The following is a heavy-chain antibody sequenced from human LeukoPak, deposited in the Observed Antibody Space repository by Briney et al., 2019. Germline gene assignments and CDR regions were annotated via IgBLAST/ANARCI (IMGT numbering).Heavy chain of an antibody. CDR2: IIPIFGTA. V-gene: IGHV1-69*13. J-gene: IGHJ4*02. D-gene: IGHD2-15*01. CDR1: GFTFTNYD. Sequence: GASVKVSCKATGFTFTNYDINWVRQAPGQGLEWMGGIIPIFGTANYAQKFQGRVTITADESTSTAYMELSSLRSEDTAVYYCARLGYCSGGSCYESSDHWGQGTLVTVSS. CDR3: ARLGYCSGGSCYESSDH.